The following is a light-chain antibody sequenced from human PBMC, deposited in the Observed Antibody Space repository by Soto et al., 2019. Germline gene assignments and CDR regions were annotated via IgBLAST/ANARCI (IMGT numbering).Light chain of an antibody. V-gene: IGKV1-12*01. CDR2: GAS. CDR1: QDIGSW. J-gene: IGKJ5*01. CDR3: QRGGRFPIT. Sequence: DIQMTQSPSSVSASVGDRVTITCRAIQDIGSWLAWYQQKPGKAPDLLIYGASSLQSGVPSKFYCSGLGTDFTLTISILQHEDFATYYCQRGGRFPITFGQGTRLEIK.